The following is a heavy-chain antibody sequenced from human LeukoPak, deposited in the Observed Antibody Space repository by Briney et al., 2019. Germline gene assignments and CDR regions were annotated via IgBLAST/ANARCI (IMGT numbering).Heavy chain of an antibody. CDR1: GFTLSGYG. V-gene: IGHV3-23*01. D-gene: IGHD3-3*02. J-gene: IGHJ2*01. CDR2: ISGSGGST. CDR3: ARDSTGYWYFDL. Sequence: GGSLRLSCAASGFTLSGYGMSWVRQAPGKGLEWVSGISGSGGSTYYADAVKGRFTISRDNSKNMLYLQMNSLRAEDTAVYYCARDSTGYWYFDLWGRGTLVSVSS.